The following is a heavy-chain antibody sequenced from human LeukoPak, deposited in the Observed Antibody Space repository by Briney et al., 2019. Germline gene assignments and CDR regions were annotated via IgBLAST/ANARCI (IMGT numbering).Heavy chain of an antibody. CDR2: FYTSANT. V-gene: IGHV4-4*09. Sequence: SDTLSLTCTVSGDSVSGYYGSWIRQPPGKGLEWIGYFYTSANTNYNPSLKSRVTMSVDTSKNHFSLKLTSVTAADTAVYYCARGLRDEERHYGYYYMDVWGKGTTVTVSS. CDR3: ARGLRDEERHYGYYYMDV. D-gene: IGHD3-22*01. CDR1: GDSVSGYY. J-gene: IGHJ6*03.